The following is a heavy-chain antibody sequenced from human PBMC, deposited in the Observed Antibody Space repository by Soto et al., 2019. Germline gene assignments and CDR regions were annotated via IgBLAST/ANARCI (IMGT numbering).Heavy chain of an antibody. CDR2: ISYDGSTK. J-gene: IGHJ4*02. CDR1: GFSFSSYA. V-gene: IGHV3-30-3*01. D-gene: IGHD3-16*01. CDR3: AKFGMATTNRGPPYYTDF. Sequence: FLRVSWPPSGFSFSSYAVHWGRQVPVKGLEWVAVISYDGSTKYYADSVKGRFTFSRHNSRNTQYLQSNSLRDQHTAVYYCAKFGMATTNRGPPYYTDFRGKGALVTVSS.